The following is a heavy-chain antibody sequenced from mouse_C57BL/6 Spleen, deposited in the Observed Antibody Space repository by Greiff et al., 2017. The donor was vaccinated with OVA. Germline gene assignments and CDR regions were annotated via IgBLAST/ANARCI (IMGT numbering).Heavy chain of an antibody. J-gene: IGHJ4*01. CDR1: GFTFTDYY. CDR2: IRNKANGYTT. V-gene: IGHV7-3*01. CDR3: ARLTTVVALYAMDY. Sequence: EVKLVESGGGLVQPGGSLSLSCAASGFTFTDYYMSWVRQPPGKALEWLGFIRNKANGYTTEYSASVKGRFTISRDNSQSILYLQMNALRAEDSATYYCARLTTVVALYAMDYWGQGTSVTVSS. D-gene: IGHD1-1*01.